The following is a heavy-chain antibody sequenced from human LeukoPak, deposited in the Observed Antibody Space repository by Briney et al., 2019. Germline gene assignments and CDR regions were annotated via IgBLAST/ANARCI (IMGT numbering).Heavy chain of an antibody. V-gene: IGHV3-30*02. J-gene: IGHJ4*02. Sequence: GGSLRLSCAASRFTFSSYGMHWVRQAPGKGLEWVAFIPYDGNNKYYADSVKGRFTISRDNSKKTLYLQMNSLRAEDTAVYYCVKDGDDSGSYLVYWGQGTLVTVSS. D-gene: IGHD1-26*01. CDR3: VKDGDDSGSYLVY. CDR2: IPYDGNNK. CDR1: RFTFSSYG.